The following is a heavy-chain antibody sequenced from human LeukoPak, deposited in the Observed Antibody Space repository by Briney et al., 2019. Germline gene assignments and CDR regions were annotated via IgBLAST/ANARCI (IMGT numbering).Heavy chain of an antibody. J-gene: IGHJ4*02. V-gene: IGHV4-61*02. CDR1: GGSISGNHY. CDR3: VKSGGYGLIDY. CDR2: ISPSGST. D-gene: IGHD1-26*01. Sequence: PSQTLSLTCTVSGGSISGNHYWSWIRQPAGKGLEWIGRISPSGSTKYNPSLKSRVTISVDTSKNQFSLRLSSVTAADTAMYYCVKSGGYGLIDYWGQGTLVTVSS.